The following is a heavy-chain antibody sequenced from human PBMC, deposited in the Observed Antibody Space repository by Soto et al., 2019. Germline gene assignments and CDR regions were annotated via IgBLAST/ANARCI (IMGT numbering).Heavy chain of an antibody. J-gene: IGHJ4*02. CDR1: GGTFSSYA. V-gene: IGHV1-69*01. CDR3: ARDRYYDFWRGPALPDY. Sequence: QVQLVQSGAEVKKPGSSVKVSCKASGGTFSSYAISWVRQAPGQGLEWMGGIIPIFGTANYAQKFQGRVTITADESTSTSYMELSSLRSEDTAVYYCARDRYYDFWRGPALPDYWGQRTLVTVSS. D-gene: IGHD3-3*01. CDR2: IIPIFGTA.